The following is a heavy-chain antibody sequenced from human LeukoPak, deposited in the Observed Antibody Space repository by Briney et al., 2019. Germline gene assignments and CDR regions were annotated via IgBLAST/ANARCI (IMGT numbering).Heavy chain of an antibody. CDR2: INPNSGGT. Sequence: ASVKVSCKASGYTFTGYYMHWVRQAPGQGLEWMGRINPNSGGTNHAQKFQGRVTMTRDTSISTAYMELSRLRSDDTAVYYCARDRTYYGSGATNWFDPWGQGTLVTVSS. CDR3: ARDRTYYGSGATNWFDP. J-gene: IGHJ5*02. CDR1: GYTFTGYY. D-gene: IGHD3-10*01. V-gene: IGHV1-2*02.